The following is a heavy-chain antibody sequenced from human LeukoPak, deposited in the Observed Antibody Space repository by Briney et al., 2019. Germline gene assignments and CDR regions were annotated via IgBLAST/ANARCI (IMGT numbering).Heavy chain of an antibody. CDR3: AKGYSGNYGIGY. CDR1: GFTFSSYW. V-gene: IGHV3-33*06. D-gene: IGHD1-26*01. CDR2: IWSDGSDK. Sequence: GGSLRLSCAASGFTFSSYWMHWVRQAPGKGLEWVAVIWSDGSDKYYADSVKGRSTISRDNSKNTLYLQMNSLRAEDTAVYYCAKGYSGNYGIGYWGQGTLVTVSS. J-gene: IGHJ4*02.